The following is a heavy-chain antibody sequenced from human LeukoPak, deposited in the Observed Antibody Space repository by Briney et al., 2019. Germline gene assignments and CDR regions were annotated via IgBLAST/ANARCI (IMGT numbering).Heavy chain of an antibody. CDR3: ARDILEDYDSSGYWFDP. CDR2: IYSGGST. J-gene: IGHJ5*02. Sequence: GGSLRLSYAASGFTVSSNYMSWVRQAPGKGLEWVSVIYSGGSTYYADSVKGRFTISRDNSKNTLYLQMNSLRAEDTAVYYCARDILEDYDSSGYWFDPWGQGTLVTVSS. D-gene: IGHD3-22*01. V-gene: IGHV3-66*01. CDR1: GFTVSSNY.